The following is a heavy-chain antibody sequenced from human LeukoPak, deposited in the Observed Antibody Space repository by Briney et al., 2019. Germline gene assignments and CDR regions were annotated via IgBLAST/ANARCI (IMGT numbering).Heavy chain of an antibody. V-gene: IGHV3-30*01. CDR3: ARAPLAGDSSGYYDY. D-gene: IGHD3-22*01. CDR2: ISYDGSNK. J-gene: IGHJ4*02. Sequence: GRALRLSCAASGFTFSSYAMHGVRQAPGKGRERVAVISYDGSNKYYADSVKGRFTISRDNSKNTLYLQMNSLRAEDTAVYYCARAPLAGDSSGYYDYWGQGTLVTVSS. CDR1: GFTFSSYA.